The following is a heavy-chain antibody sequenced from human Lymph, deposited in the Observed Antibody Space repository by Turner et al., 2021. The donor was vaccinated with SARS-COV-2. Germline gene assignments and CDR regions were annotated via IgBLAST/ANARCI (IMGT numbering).Heavy chain of an antibody. CDR3: ARDIPTTADYFDY. V-gene: IGHV3-21*01. CDR1: GFTFSTYS. J-gene: IGHJ4*02. CDR2: ISSSSSYI. Sequence: EVQLMESGGGLVKPGGSLRLSCAASGFTFSTYSMNWVRQAPGKGLEWISAISSSSSYIYYADSVKGRFTISRDDAKNSLYLQINSLRAEDTAVYYCARDIPTTADYFDYWGQGTLVTVSS. D-gene: IGHD4-17*01.